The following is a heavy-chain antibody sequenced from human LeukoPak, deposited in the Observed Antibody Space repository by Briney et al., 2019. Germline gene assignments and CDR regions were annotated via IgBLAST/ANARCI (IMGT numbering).Heavy chain of an antibody. CDR2: FRGSGYST. CDR1: GFTFSSYG. D-gene: IGHD1-26*01. J-gene: IGHJ3*01. CDR3: AKDRYSGDYYGTFDV. Sequence: GGSLRLSCAASGFTFSSYGMSWVRQAPGKGLEWVPGFRGSGYSTYYADSVKGRFTISRDNSKNTLYLQMNSLRAEDTAVYYCAKDRYSGDYYGTFDVWGQGTMVTVSS. V-gene: IGHV3-23*01.